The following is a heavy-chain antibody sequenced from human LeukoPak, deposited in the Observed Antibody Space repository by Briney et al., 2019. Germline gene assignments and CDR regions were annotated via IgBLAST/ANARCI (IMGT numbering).Heavy chain of an antibody. Sequence: GASVKVSCKASGYTFTSYGISWVRQAPGQGLEWMGWISAYNGNTNYAQKLQGRVTMTTDTSTSTAYMELRSLRSDDTAVYYCARDRLYYEQYYFDYWGQGTLVTVSS. V-gene: IGHV1-18*01. J-gene: IGHJ4*02. CDR2: ISAYNGNT. CDR1: GYTFTSYG. CDR3: ARDRLYYEQYYFDY. D-gene: IGHD3-22*01.